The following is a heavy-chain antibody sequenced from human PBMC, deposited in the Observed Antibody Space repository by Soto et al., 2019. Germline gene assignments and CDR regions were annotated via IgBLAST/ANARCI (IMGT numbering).Heavy chain of an antibody. V-gene: IGHV1-8*01. D-gene: IGHD3-16*02. Sequence: QVQLVQSGAEVKKPGASVKVSCKASGYTFTSYDINWVRQATGQGLEWMGWMNPNSGNTGYAQKFKGRVTMTRTTSISTDYMERSSLRSEDTAVYYCARGGYYDYIWGSYRYTAPDYWGQGTLVTVSS. CDR3: ARGGYYDYIWGSYRYTAPDY. CDR2: MNPNSGNT. CDR1: GYTFTSYD. J-gene: IGHJ4*02.